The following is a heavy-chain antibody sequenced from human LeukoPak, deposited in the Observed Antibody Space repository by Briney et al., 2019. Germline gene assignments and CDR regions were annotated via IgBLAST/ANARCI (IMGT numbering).Heavy chain of an antibody. Sequence: ASVKVSCKASGYTFTSYDINWVRQAPGQGLEWMGGIIPIFGTANYAQKFQGRVTITTDESTSTAYMELSSLRSEDTAVYYCAREVVGATSWFDPWGQGTLVTVSS. J-gene: IGHJ5*02. D-gene: IGHD1-26*01. CDR2: IIPIFGTA. CDR3: AREVVGATSWFDP. CDR1: GYTFTSYD. V-gene: IGHV1-69*05.